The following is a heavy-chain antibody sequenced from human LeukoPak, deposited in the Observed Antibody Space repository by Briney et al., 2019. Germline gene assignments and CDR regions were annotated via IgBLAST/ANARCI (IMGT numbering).Heavy chain of an antibody. CDR3: ARGDHLGSYPSPDAFDI. CDR1: GGAFSGGGTY. D-gene: IGHD1-26*01. CDR2: IYYSGST. J-gene: IGHJ3*02. V-gene: IGHV4-39*07. Sequence: SETLSLTCTVSGGAFSGGGTYWNWIRQSAERGLEWIGSIYYSGSTYYNPSLKSRVTISVDTSKDQFSLKLSSVTAADTAVYYCARGDHLGSYPSPDAFDIWGQGTMVTVSS.